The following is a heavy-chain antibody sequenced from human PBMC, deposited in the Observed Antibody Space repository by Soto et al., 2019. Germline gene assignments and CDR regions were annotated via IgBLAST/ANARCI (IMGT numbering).Heavy chain of an antibody. Sequence: SETLSLTCTVSGGSISSGGYYWSWIRQHPGKGLEWIGYIYYSGSTYYNPSLKSRVTISVDTSKDQFSLNLTSVTAADAALYYCATIGASGTNTYFDYWGQGTQVTVSS. CDR2: IYYSGST. CDR1: GGSISSGGYY. D-gene: IGHD1-26*01. V-gene: IGHV4-31*03. J-gene: IGHJ4*02. CDR3: ATIGASGTNTYFDY.